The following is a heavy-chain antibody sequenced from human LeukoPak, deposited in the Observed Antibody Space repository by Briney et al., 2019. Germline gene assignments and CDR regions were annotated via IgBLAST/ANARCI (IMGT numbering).Heavy chain of an antibody. CDR1: GFTFSSYA. CDR2: ISYDGSNK. V-gene: IGHV3-30*04. CDR3: ARDSSGWYHWFDP. Sequence: AGGSLRLSCAASGFTFSSYAIHWVRQAPGKGLEWVAVISYDGSNKYYADSVKGRFTISRDNSKNTLYLQMNSLRAEDTAVYYCARDSSGWYHWFDPWGQGTLVTVSS. D-gene: IGHD6-19*01. J-gene: IGHJ5*02.